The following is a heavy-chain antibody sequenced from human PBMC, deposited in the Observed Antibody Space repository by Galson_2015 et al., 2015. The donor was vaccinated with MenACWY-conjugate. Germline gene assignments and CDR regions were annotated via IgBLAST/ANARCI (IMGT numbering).Heavy chain of an antibody. V-gene: IGHV3-7*03. J-gene: IGHJ6*02. Sequence: SLRLSCAAPGFTISSYWMIWVRQAPGKGLEWVANIKQDGSATYYVDSVKGRFTISRDNAKNSLYLQVSSLRVEDTAVYYCTRQPESYSHGMDVWGQGTTVTVSS. CDR2: IKQDGSAT. CDR1: GFTISSYW. CDR3: TRQPESYSHGMDV. D-gene: IGHD2-21*01.